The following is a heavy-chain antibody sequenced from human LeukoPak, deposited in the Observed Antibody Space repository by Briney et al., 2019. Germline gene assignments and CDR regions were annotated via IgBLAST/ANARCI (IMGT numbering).Heavy chain of an antibody. CDR3: ARLTCTSPEDF. V-gene: IGHV4-38-2*02. J-gene: IGHJ4*02. CDR1: GYSISSGYF. D-gene: IGHD3-9*01. CDR2: IFHSGST. Sequence: TSETLSLTCTVSGYSISSGYFWGWIRQPPGKGLQWIGSIFHSGSTYYNPSLKSRVTISVDTSKNQFSLKLSSVTAADTAMYYCARLTCTSPEDFWGQGTLVTVSS.